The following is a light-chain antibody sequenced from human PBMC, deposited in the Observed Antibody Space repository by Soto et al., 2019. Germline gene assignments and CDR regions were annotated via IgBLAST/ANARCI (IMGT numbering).Light chain of an antibody. CDR1: QSLSRS. V-gene: IGKV3-11*01. J-gene: IGKJ4*01. CDR3: QHRANWPLT. Sequence: EIVLTQSPATLSLSPGERATLSCRASQSLSRSLAWYQQKPGQAPRLLIYDASNRATGIPARFSGSGSGTVFTLTISSLEPEDFALYYCQHRANWPLTFGGGTKVEIK. CDR2: DAS.